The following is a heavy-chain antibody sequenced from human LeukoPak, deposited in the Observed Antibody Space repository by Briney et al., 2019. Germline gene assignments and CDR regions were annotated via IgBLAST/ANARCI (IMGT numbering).Heavy chain of an antibody. J-gene: IGHJ6*03. CDR1: GDSINRYY. CDR3: ARDYGSGRRYYYMDV. D-gene: IGHD3-10*01. CDR2: IYTSGST. V-gene: IGHV4-4*07. Sequence: SETLSLTCSVSGDSINRYYFSWIRQPAGKGLEWIGRIYTSGSTNYNPSLKSRVTMSVDTSKNQFSLKLSSVTAADTAVYYCARDYGSGRRYYYMDVWGKGTTVTVSS.